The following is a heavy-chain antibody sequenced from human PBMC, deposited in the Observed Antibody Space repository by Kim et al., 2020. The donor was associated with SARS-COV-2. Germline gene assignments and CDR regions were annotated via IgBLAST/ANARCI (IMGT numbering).Heavy chain of an antibody. D-gene: IGHD6-19*01. CDR1: GFTFDDYA. CDR3: AKATDPSPSGWADY. CDR2: ISWNSGSI. J-gene: IGHJ4*02. Sequence: GGSLRLSCAASGFTFDDYAMHWVRQAPGKGLEWVSGISWNSGSIGYADSVKGRFTISRDNAKNSLYLQMNSLRAEDTALYYCAKATDPSPSGWADYWGQGTLVTVAS. V-gene: IGHV3-9*01.